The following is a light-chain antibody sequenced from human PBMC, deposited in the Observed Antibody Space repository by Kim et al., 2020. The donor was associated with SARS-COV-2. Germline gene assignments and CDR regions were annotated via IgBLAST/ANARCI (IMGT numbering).Light chain of an antibody. CDR1: SSDIGDYNY. Sequence: QSALTQPASVSGSPGQSITISCTGTSSDIGDYNYVSWYQQHPGKVPKVMIYDVDKRPSGVSNRFSGSKSGNTASLTISGLQTEDEADYYFNSYTFNSTCVFGAGTQLTVL. CDR3: NSYTFNSTCV. CDR2: DVD. J-gene: IGLJ3*02. V-gene: IGLV2-14*01.